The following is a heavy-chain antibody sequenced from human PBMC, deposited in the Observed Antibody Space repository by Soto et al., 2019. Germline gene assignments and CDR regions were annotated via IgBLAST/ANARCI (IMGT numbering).Heavy chain of an antibody. D-gene: IGHD3-3*01. CDR2: IYHSGST. CDR1: EGSISSSNW. Sequence: SETLSLTCAVSEGSISSSNWWSWVRQPPGKGLEWIGEIYHSGSTNYNPSLKSRVTISVDKSKNQFSLKLSSVTAADTAVYYCARGGVYYDFWSGLDYWGQGTLVTVSS. CDR3: ARGGVYYDFWSGLDY. J-gene: IGHJ4*02. V-gene: IGHV4-4*02.